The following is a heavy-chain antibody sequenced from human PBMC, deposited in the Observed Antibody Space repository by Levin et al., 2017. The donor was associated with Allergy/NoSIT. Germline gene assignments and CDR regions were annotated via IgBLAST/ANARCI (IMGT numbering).Heavy chain of an antibody. Sequence: GGSLRLSCAASGFTVSSNYMSWVRRAPGKGLEWVSILYSGGSAYFADSVKGRFTISRDNSKNTVFLQMSSLRAEDTAVYYCARVPHRGSGYYLDYWGQGTLVTVSS. V-gene: IGHV3-53*01. J-gene: IGHJ4*02. CDR3: ARVPHRGSGYYLDY. D-gene: IGHD3-3*01. CDR2: LYSGGSA. CDR1: GFTVSSNY.